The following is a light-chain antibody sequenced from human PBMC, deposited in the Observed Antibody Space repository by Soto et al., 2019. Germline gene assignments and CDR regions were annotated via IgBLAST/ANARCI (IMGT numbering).Light chain of an antibody. Sequence: AIQMTQSPYSLSASVGDRVTITCRASQGIRNDLGWYQQKPGKAPKLLMYAASSLQSGVPSRFSGSGSGTDFTLTISSLQPEDFATYYCLQDYNYPLTLGGGTKVEIK. V-gene: IGKV1-6*01. CDR1: QGIRND. CDR3: LQDYNYPLT. CDR2: AAS. J-gene: IGKJ4*01.